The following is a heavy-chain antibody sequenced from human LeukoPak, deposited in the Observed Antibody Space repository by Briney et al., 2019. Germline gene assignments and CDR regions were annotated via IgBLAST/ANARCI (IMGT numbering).Heavy chain of an antibody. CDR1: GFTFSTYP. CDR3: AKERPQTTSFDY. D-gene: IGHD2/OR15-2a*01. CDR2: VSGSGANT. J-gene: IGHJ4*02. V-gene: IGHV3-23*01. Sequence: GGSLRLSCAASGFTFSTYPMNWVRQAPGKGLEWVSTVSGSGANTYYADSVKGRFTISRDNSRNTLYLQMNSLRAEDTAIYYCAKERPQTTSFDYWGQGTLVTVSS.